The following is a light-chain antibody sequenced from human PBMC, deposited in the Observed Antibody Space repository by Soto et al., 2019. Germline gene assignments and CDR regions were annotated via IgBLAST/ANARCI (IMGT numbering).Light chain of an antibody. CDR3: AVWDSTLSHVF. CDR2: DTD. J-gene: IGLJ2*01. V-gene: IGLV1-51*01. Sequence: QSVLTQPPSASGSPGQSVTISCTGGSSDIGGYNYVSWYQQRPGKVPRLIIYDTDKRHLGIPDRFSGSKSGTSATLGITGLQTGDEGDYFCAVWDSTLSHVFFGGGTKVTVL. CDR1: SSDIGGYNY.